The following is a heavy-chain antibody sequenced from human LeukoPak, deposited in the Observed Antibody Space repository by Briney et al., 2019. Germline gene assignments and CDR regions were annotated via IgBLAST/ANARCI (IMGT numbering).Heavy chain of an antibody. J-gene: IGHJ4*02. CDR2: INPSGGSI. Sequence: ASVKVSCKASGYTFTNYYMHWVRHAPGQGLEWMGIINPSGGSIRYAQKFQGRVTMTRDTSTSTVYMELSSLRSEDTAVYYCARSPISATGDLDSWGQGTLVTVSS. CDR3: ARSPISATGDLDS. D-gene: IGHD1/OR15-1a*01. V-gene: IGHV1-46*01. CDR1: GYTFTNYY.